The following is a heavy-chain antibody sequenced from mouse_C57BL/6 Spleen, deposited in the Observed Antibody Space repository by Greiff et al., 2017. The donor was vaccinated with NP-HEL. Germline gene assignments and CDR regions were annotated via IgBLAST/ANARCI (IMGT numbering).Heavy chain of an antibody. CDR2: IHPNSGST. V-gene: IGHV1-64*01. Sequence: QVQLQQSGPELVKPGASVKISCKASGYTFTDYYINWVKQRPGQGLEWIGMIHPNSGSTNYNEKFKSKATLTVDKSSSTAYMQLSSLTSEDSAVYYCARTITTVVAPGFAYWGQGTLVTVSA. CDR1: GYTFTDYY. D-gene: IGHD1-1*01. CDR3: ARTITTVVAPGFAY. J-gene: IGHJ3*01.